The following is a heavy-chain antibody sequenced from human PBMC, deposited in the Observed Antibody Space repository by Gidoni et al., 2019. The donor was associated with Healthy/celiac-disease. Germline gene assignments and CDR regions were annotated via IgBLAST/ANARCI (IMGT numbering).Heavy chain of an antibody. Sequence: QVQLQESGPGLVKPSETLSLTCTGSGGSISSYYWSWIRKPPGKGLEWSGYIYYSGSTNYNPSLKNRVTISVDTSKNQFSLKLSSVTAADTAVYYCAGGEVPAAISGYYYYGMDVWGQGTTVTVSS. CDR1: GGSISSYY. CDR3: AGGEVPAAISGYYYYGMDV. J-gene: IGHJ6*02. D-gene: IGHD2-2*02. V-gene: IGHV4-59*01. CDR2: IYYSGST.